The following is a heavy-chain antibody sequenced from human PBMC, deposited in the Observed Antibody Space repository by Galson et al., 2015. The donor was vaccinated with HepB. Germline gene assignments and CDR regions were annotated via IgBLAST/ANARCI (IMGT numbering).Heavy chain of an antibody. CDR3: SRRRCTGGSCYSDS. D-gene: IGHD2-8*02. CDR1: GFTFSAYS. V-gene: IGHV3-30*04. J-gene: IGHJ4*02. CDR2: ISKDGNEK. Sequence: SLRLSCAGSGFTFSAYSIQWVRQAPGKGLEWVAVISKDGNEKSSADSVKGRFSISRDNSWNTLYLQMNSLRSEDTAVYYCSRRRCTGGSCYSDSWGQGTLVTVSS.